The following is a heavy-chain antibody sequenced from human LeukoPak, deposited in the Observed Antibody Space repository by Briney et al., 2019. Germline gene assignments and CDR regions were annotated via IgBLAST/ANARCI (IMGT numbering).Heavy chain of an antibody. CDR3: ARRSPHWGSIA. CDR1: GGSISSSSYY. Sequence: SETLSLTSTVSGGSISSSSYYWGWIRQPPGKGLEWIGSIYYSGSTYYNPSLKSRVTISVDTSKNQFSLKLSSVTAADTAVYYCARRSPHWGSIAWGQGTLVTVSS. J-gene: IGHJ5*02. CDR2: IYYSGST. D-gene: IGHD3-16*01. V-gene: IGHV4-39*01.